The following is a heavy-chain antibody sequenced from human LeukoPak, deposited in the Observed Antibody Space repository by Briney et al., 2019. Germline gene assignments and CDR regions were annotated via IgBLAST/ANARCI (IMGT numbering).Heavy chain of an antibody. CDR2: IYSGGST. Sequence: PGGSLRLSCAASGFTVSTNYMSWVRQAPGKGLEWVSVIYSGGSTYYADSVKGRFTISRDNSKNTLYLQMNSLRAEDTAVYYCARRQYYYGSGSPTFSYYYGMDVWGRGTTVTVSS. CDR3: ARRQYYYGSGSPTFSYYYGMDV. CDR1: GFTVSTNY. D-gene: IGHD3-10*01. V-gene: IGHV3-66*01. J-gene: IGHJ6*02.